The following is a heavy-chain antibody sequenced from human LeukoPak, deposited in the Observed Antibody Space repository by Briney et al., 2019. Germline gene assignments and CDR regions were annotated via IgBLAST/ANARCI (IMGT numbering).Heavy chain of an antibody. D-gene: IGHD1-26*01. Sequence: PGGSLRLSCAASGFTFSSYGMHWVRQAPGKGLEWVAVISYDGSEKYYADSVKGRFTISRDNSKNTLYLQMRSLRAEDTAVYYCAKWAYSDFDYWGQGTLVTVSS. J-gene: IGHJ4*02. CDR3: AKWAYSDFDY. V-gene: IGHV3-30*18. CDR2: ISYDGSEK. CDR1: GFTFSSYG.